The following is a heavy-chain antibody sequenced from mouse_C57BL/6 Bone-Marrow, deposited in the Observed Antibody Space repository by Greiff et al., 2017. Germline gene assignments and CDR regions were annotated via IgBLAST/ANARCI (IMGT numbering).Heavy chain of an antibody. J-gene: IGHJ4*01. Sequence: EVKLVESGGGLVKPGGSLKLSCAASGFTFSSYAMSWVRQTPGKRLEWVATISDGGSYTYYPDNVKGRFTISRDNAKNNLYLQMSHLKSEDTAMYYCARRLRAMDYWGQGTSVTVSA. D-gene: IGHD1-1*01. V-gene: IGHV5-4*03. CDR1: GFTFSSYA. CDR2: ISDGGSYT. CDR3: ARRLRAMDY.